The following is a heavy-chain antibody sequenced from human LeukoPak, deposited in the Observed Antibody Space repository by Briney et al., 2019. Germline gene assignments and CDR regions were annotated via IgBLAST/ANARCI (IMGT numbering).Heavy chain of an antibody. CDR2: IYHSGST. V-gene: IGHV4-38-2*02. J-gene: IGHJ6*03. CDR1: GYSISSGYY. CDR3: VSRSFYYYYYYMDV. Sequence: SETLSLTCTVSGYSISSGYYWGWIRQPPGKGLEWIGSIYHSGSTYYNPSLKSRVTISVDTSKNQFSLKLSSVTAADTAVYYCVSRSFYYYYYYMDVWGKGTTVTVSS.